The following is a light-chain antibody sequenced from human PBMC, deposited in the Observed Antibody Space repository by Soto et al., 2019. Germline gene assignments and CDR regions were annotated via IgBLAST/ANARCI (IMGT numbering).Light chain of an antibody. J-gene: IGLJ2*01. CDR1: SSNIGNNF. Sequence: QSVLTQPPSVSAAPGQKVTISCSGSSSNIGNNFVSWYQHLPGTAPKVLIYDDYKRPSGIPDRFSGSKSGTSATLGITGLQTGDEADYYCGTWDYSLNVVVFGGGTKLTVL. CDR3: GTWDYSLNVVV. V-gene: IGLV1-51*01. CDR2: DDY.